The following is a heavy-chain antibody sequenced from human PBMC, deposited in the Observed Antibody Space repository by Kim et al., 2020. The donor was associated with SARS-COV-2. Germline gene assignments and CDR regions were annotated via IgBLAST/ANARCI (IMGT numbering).Heavy chain of an antibody. CDR2: VKSKIDGGTT. Sequence: GGSLRLSCSASGFTFNNAWMSWVRQTPEKGLEWVGRVKSKIDGGTTDYSAPVKGRFTVSRDDSKNTIYLQMNSLKTEDTAVYYCTRGYYDSGTSHNILMSWGQGTLVTVSS. J-gene: IGHJ4*02. D-gene: IGHD3-10*01. V-gene: IGHV3-15*01. CDR1: GFTFNNAW. CDR3: TRGYYDSGTSHNILMS.